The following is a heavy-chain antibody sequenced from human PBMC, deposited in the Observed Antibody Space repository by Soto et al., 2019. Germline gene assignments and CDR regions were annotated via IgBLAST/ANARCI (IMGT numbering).Heavy chain of an antibody. CDR1: GYTFTSSG. J-gene: IGHJ6*02. V-gene: IGHV1-18*01. D-gene: IGHD6-6*01. Sequence: QVQLVQSGAEVKKPGASVKVSCKASGYTFTSSGISWVRQAPGQGLEWMGWISAYNGNTNYAQKLQGRVTMTTDTSTSTAYMELRSLRSDDTAVYYCARDKSSSSRDYYYYYGMDVWGQGTTVTVSS. CDR2: ISAYNGNT. CDR3: ARDKSSSSRDYYYYYGMDV.